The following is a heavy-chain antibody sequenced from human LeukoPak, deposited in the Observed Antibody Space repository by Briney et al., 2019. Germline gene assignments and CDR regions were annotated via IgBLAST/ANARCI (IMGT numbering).Heavy chain of an antibody. D-gene: IGHD1-26*01. V-gene: IGHV3-64*01. CDR3: ARVRSGSYSLWDYMDV. CDR2: ISSNGGST. J-gene: IGHJ6*03. Sequence: GGSLRLSCAASGFTFSSYAMHWVRQAPGKGLEYVSAISSNGGSTYYANSVKGRFTISRDNSKNTLYLQMGSLRAEAMAVYYCARVRSGSYSLWDYMDVWGKGTTVTVSS. CDR1: GFTFSSYA.